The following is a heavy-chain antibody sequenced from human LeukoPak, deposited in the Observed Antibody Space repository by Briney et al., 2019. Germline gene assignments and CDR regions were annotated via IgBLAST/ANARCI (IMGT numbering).Heavy chain of an antibody. V-gene: IGHV3-48*03. J-gene: IGHJ3*02. CDR1: GFTFSSYE. D-gene: IGHD6-13*01. Sequence: GGSLRLSCAASGFTFSSYEMNWVRQAPGKGLEWVSYISSSGSTIYYADSVKGRFTISRDNAKNSLYLQMNSLRAEDTAVYYCARDQQLVLSYGAFDIWGQGTMVTVPS. CDR3: ARDQQLVLSYGAFDI. CDR2: ISSSGSTI.